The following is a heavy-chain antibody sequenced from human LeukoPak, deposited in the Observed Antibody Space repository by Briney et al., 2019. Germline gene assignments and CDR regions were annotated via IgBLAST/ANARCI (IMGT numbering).Heavy chain of an antibody. Sequence: SETLSLTCSVSGYSITRGYNWGWVRQSPGKGLEWIASISHAGDTYYNPSLKSRVTISVDTSKNHFSLNLASVTAPDTAVYFCGRGEVGEFDHWGQGTLVTVSS. CDR1: GYSITRGYN. D-gene: IGHD1-26*01. CDR2: ISHAGDT. CDR3: GRGEVGEFDH. J-gene: IGHJ4*02. V-gene: IGHV4-38-2*02.